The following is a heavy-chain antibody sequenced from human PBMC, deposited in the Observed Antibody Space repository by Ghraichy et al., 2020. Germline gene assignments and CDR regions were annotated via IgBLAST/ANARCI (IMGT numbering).Heavy chain of an antibody. CDR2: IYHSGST. D-gene: IGHD3-3*01. CDR3: ARDRVQPDFWSGKLEYYYGMDV. Sequence: SETLSLTCAVSGGSISSGGYSWSWIRQPPGKGLEWIGYIYHSGSTYYNPSLKSRVTISVDRSKNQFSLKLSSVTAADPAGYYCARDRVQPDFWSGKLEYYYGMDVWGQGTTVTVSS. J-gene: IGHJ6*02. CDR1: GGSISSGGYS. V-gene: IGHV4-30-2*01.